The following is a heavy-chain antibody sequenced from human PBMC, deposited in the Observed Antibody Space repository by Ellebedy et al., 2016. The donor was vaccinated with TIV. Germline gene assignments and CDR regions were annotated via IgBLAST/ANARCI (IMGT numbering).Heavy chain of an antibody. Sequence: AASVKVSCKASGYTFTSYYMHWVRQAPGQGLEWVGIINPSGGSTSYAQKLQGRVTMTRDTSTSTVYMELSSLRSEDTAVYYCARDERAVTIGPLIAAPLDYWGQGTLVTVSS. V-gene: IGHV1-46*04. CDR3: ARDERAVTIGPLIAAPLDY. D-gene: IGHD4-17*01. CDR1: GYTFTSYY. CDR2: INPSGGST. J-gene: IGHJ4*02.